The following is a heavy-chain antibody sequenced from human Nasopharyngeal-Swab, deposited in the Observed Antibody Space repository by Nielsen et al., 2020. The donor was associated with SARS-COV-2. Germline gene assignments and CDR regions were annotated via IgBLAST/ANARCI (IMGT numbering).Heavy chain of an antibody. CDR3: AKEFFLVSGATDY. CDR2: IRYDGSNK. V-gene: IGHV3-30*02. D-gene: IGHD3-9*01. J-gene: IGHJ4*02. Sequence: GESLKISCAASGFTFSSYGMHWVRQAPGKGLEWVAFIRYDGSNKYYADSVKGRFTISRDNSKNTLYLQMNSLRAEDTAVYYCAKEFFLVSGATDYWGQGTLVTVSS. CDR1: GFTFSSYG.